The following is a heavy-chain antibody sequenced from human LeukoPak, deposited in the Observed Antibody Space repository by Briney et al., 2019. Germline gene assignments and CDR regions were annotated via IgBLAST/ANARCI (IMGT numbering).Heavy chain of an antibody. J-gene: IGHJ6*03. Sequence: ASVKVSCKASGYTFTSYYMHWVRQAPGQGLEWMGIINPSGGNTSYAQKFQGRVTMTRDMSTCTVYMELSSLRSEDTAVYYCARTPYYDILTGYAVQRYSYYMDVWGKGTTVTVSS. CDR1: GYTFTSYY. CDR2: INPSGGNT. V-gene: IGHV1-46*01. D-gene: IGHD3-9*01. CDR3: ARTPYYDILTGYAVQRYSYYMDV.